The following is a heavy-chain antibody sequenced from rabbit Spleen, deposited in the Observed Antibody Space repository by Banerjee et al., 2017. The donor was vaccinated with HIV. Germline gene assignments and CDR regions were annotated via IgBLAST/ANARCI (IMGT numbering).Heavy chain of an antibody. Sequence: QEQMVESGGGLVQGEGSMTLTCTASGFTVSSNYWIWWVRQAPGKGLEWIGCIGAGGGSIAFASWAQGRFSISKTSSTTVTLQMTSLTAADTSTYSCARFVTGSNYYPFNLWGPGTLVTVS. CDR3: ARFVTGSNYYPFNL. V-gene: IGHV1S45*01. CDR1: GFTVSSNYW. CDR2: IGAGGGSI. J-gene: IGHJ4*01. D-gene: IGHD8-1*01.